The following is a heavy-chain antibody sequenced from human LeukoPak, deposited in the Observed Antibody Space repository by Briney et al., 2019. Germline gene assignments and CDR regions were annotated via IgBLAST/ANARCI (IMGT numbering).Heavy chain of an antibody. CDR3: AREISLYGSGSPMFDP. V-gene: IGHV4-4*07. CDR1: GGSISSYY. Sequence: PSETLSVTCTVSGGSISSYYWSWIRQPAGKGLEWIGRIYTSGSTNYNPSLKSRVTMSVDTSKNQFSLKLSSVTAADTAVYYCAREISLYGSGSPMFDPWGQGTLVTVSS. CDR2: IYTSGST. J-gene: IGHJ5*02. D-gene: IGHD3-10*01.